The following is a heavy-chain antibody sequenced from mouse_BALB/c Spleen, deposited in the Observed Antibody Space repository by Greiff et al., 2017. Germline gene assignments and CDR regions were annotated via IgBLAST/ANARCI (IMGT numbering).Heavy chain of an antibody. CDR3: ARSYGYYWYFDV. CDR1: GFTFSSYG. D-gene: IGHD2-2*01. Sequence: DVHLVESGGDLVKPGGSLKLSCAASGFTFSSYGMSWVRQTPDKRLEWVATISSGGSYTYYPDSVKGRFTISRDNAKNTLYLQMSSLKSEDTAMYYCARSYGYYWYFDVWGAGTTVTVSS. V-gene: IGHV5-6*01. CDR2: ISSGGSYT. J-gene: IGHJ1*01.